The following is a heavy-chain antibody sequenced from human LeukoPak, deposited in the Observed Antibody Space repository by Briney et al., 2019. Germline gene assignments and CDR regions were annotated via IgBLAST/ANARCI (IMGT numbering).Heavy chain of an antibody. D-gene: IGHD1-1*01. Sequence: GGSLRLSCAASGFTFGSYVMTWVRQAPGKGLEWVSTISEGGDGTYYADSVRGRLTISRDNSWNTLYLQMNSLRAEDTAVYYCARKVSGIDHDYWGQGILVTVSS. CDR2: ISEGGDGT. CDR3: ARKVSGIDHDY. J-gene: IGHJ4*02. V-gene: IGHV3-23*01. CDR1: GFTFGSYV.